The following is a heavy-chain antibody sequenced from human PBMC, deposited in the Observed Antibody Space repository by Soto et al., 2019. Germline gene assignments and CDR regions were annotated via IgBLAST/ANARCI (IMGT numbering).Heavy chain of an antibody. D-gene: IGHD4-17*01. Sequence: QVQLVESGGGLVQPGGSLRLSCATSGFIFSDYYMHWIRHAPGKRMEWISYISGNGRIIQYADSAKGRFTIPRDNAENSQYRQVISLGAEDSALYFCARDFDADSRTDFDYFGQGTRGTVSA. J-gene: IGHJ4*02. V-gene: IGHV3-11*01. CDR2: ISGNGRII. CDR3: ARDFDADSRTDFDY. CDR1: GFIFSDYY.